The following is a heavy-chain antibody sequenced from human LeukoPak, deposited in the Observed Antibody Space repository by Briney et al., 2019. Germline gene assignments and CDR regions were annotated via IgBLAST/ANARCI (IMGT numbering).Heavy chain of an antibody. CDR3: ARDVDPGYCSSTSCPLDYGTDV. CDR1: GGSISSSSYY. D-gene: IGHD2-2*01. J-gene: IGHJ6*02. V-gene: IGHV4-39*07. CDR2: IYYSGST. Sequence: SETLSLTCTVSGGSISSSSYYWGWIRQPPGKGLEWIGSIYYSGSTNYNPSLKSRVTISVDTSKNQFSLKLSSVTAADTAVYYCARDVDPGYCSSTSCPLDYGTDVWGQGTTVTVSS.